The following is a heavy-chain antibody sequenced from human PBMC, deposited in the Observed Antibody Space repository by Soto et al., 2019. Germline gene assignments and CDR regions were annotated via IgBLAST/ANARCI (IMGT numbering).Heavy chain of an antibody. J-gene: IGHJ4*02. Sequence: PGGSLRLSCAASGFTFSSYVMSWVRQAPGKGLEWVSAVSGSGVATYYADSVKGRFTISRDNSKNTLYLQMNSLRAEDTAVYYCAKSLDYYDSSGYGYWGQGTLVTVS. CDR2: VSGSGVAT. V-gene: IGHV3-23*01. CDR1: GFTFSSYV. CDR3: AKSLDYYDSSGYGY. D-gene: IGHD3-22*01.